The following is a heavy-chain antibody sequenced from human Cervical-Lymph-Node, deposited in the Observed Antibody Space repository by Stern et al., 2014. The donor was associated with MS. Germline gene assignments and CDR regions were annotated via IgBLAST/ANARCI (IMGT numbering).Heavy chain of an antibody. CDR2: IYYSGSS. V-gene: IGHV4-31*03. Sequence: QLQLQESGPGLVKPSQTLSLTCTVSGDSIDSGGYYWSWVRQHPGKGLEWIGHIYYSGSSYYNPSLKSRVTISLDTSKNQFSLKLFSVTAADTAIYYCARGSGYYYDSSGTGFDCWGQGTLVTVSS. J-gene: IGHJ4*02. D-gene: IGHD3-22*01. CDR1: GDSIDSGGYY. CDR3: ARGSGYYYDSSGTGFDC.